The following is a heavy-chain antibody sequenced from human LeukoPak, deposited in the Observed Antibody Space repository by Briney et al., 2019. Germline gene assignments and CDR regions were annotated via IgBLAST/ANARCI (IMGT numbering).Heavy chain of an antibody. D-gene: IGHD3-22*01. CDR1: GFTFSSYA. CDR3: ARDRYYYDSSGYYGPDAFDI. Sequence: PGGSLRLSCAASGFTFSSYAMHWVRQAPGKGLEWVAVISYDGSNKYYADSVKGRFTISRDNSKNTLYLQMNSLRAEDTAVYYCARDRYYYDSSGYYGPDAFDIWGQGTMVTVSS. J-gene: IGHJ3*02. V-gene: IGHV3-30*04. CDR2: ISYDGSNK.